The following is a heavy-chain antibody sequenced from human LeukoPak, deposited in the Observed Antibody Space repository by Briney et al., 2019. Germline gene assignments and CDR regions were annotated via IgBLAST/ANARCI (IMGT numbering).Heavy chain of an antibody. CDR2: ISSSSSTI. J-gene: IGHJ3*02. CDR1: GFTFTDFW. D-gene: IGHD4-17*01. CDR3: ARVRGDYLAFDI. Sequence: GGSLRLSCAASGFTFTDFWMHWVRQAPGKGLEWVSYISSSSSTIHYADSAQGRFTISRDNAKNSLYLQMNSLRAEDTAVYYCARVRGDYLAFDIWGQGTMVIVSS. V-gene: IGHV3-48*01.